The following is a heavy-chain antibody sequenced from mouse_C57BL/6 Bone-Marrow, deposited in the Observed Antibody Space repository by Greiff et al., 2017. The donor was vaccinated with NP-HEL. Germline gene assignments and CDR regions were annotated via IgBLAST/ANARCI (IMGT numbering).Heavy chain of an antibody. V-gene: IGHV1-19*01. CDR1: GYTFTDYY. CDR2: INPYNGGT. J-gene: IGHJ3*01. Sequence: VQLQQSGPVLVKPGASVKMSCKASGYTFTDYYMNWVKQSHGKSLEWIGVINPYNGGTSYNQKFKGKATLTVDKSSSTAYMELNSLTSEDSAVYYCARRAYYSNYAWFDYWGQGTLVTVSA. D-gene: IGHD2-5*01. CDR3: ARRAYYSNYAWFDY.